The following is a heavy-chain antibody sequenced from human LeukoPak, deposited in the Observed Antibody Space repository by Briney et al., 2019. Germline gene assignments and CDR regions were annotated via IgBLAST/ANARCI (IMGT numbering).Heavy chain of an antibody. CDR3: ARGACSSTSCYIAY. Sequence: GGSLRLSCAASGFTFSSYSMNWVRQAPGKGLEWVSSISSSSNYIYYADSGKGRFTISRDNAKNSLYLQMNSLRAEDTAVYYCARGACSSTSCYIAYWGQGTLVTVSS. CDR2: ISSSSNYI. D-gene: IGHD2-2*02. V-gene: IGHV3-21*01. CDR1: GFTFSSYS. J-gene: IGHJ4*02.